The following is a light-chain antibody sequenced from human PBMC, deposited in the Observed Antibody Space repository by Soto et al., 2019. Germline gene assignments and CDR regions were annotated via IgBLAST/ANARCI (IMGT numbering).Light chain of an antibody. V-gene: IGKV1-5*03. Sequence: DIQMTQSPSTLSASVGDRVTITCRASQSISSGLAWYQQKPGKAPKLLIYKASSLESGVPSRFSGSVSGTEFTLTISSLQPDAFATYYCQQYNSSPWTFGQGTKVEIK. J-gene: IGKJ1*01. CDR1: QSISSG. CDR3: QQYNSSPWT. CDR2: KAS.